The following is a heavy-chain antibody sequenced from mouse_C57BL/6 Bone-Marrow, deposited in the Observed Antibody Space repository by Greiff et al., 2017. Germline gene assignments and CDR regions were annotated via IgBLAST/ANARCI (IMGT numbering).Heavy chain of an antibody. V-gene: IGHV5-12*01. Sequence: EVQLVESGGGLVQPGGSLKLSCAASGFTFSDYYMYWVRQTPEKRLEWVAYISNGGGSTYYPDTVKGRFTISRDNAKNTLYLQMSRLKSEDTDMYYCARQDYYGSSYWGQGTRVTV. CDR1: GFTFSDYY. CDR3: ARQDYYGSSY. J-gene: IGHJ3*01. CDR2: ISNGGGST. D-gene: IGHD1-1*01.